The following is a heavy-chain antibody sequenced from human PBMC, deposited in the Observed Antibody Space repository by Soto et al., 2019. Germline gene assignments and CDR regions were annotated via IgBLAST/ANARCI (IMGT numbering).Heavy chain of an antibody. CDR2: INHSGST. J-gene: IGHJ6*02. V-gene: IGHV4-34*01. CDR3: ARGGLRGGYYYYGMDV. D-gene: IGHD2-15*01. Sequence: PSETLSHACAVYGRSFSGYYWSWIRQPQGKGMEWIGEINHSGSTNYNPSLKSRVTISVDTSKNQFSLKLSSVTAADTAVYYCARGGLRGGYYYYGMDVWGQGTTVT. CDR1: GRSFSGYY.